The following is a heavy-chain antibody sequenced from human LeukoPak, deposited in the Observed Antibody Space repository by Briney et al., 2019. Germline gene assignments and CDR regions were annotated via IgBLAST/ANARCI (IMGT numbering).Heavy chain of an antibody. V-gene: IGHV3-23*01. Sequence: GGSLRLSCAASGFTFSNYAMNWVRQAPGKGLEWVSTISGVGDSTYYAESVKGRFTMSRDNSNNTVYLQMNRLRVEDTAIYYCAKRADGCSGVSCYYYYMDVWGKGTTVTVSS. D-gene: IGHD2-15*01. CDR2: ISGVGDST. CDR3: AKRADGCSGVSCYYYYMDV. CDR1: GFTFSNYA. J-gene: IGHJ6*03.